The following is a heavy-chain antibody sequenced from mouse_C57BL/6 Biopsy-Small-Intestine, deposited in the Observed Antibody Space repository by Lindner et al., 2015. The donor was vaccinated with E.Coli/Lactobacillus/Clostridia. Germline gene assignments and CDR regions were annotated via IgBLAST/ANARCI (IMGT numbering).Heavy chain of an antibody. V-gene: IGHV7-3*01. CDR3: ARYTPSYYGSLAY. D-gene: IGHD1-1*01. J-gene: IGHJ3*01. CDR2: IRNKANGYTT. Sequence: VQLQESGGGLVQPGGSLSLSCAASGFTFTDYYMSWVRQPPGKALEWLGFIRNKANGYTTGYSASVKGRFTISRDNSQNILYLQMNALRAEDSATYYCARYTPSYYGSLAYWGQGTLVTVSA. CDR1: GFTFTDYY.